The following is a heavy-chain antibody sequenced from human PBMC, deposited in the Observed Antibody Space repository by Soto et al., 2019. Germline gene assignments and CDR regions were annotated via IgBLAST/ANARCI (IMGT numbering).Heavy chain of an antibody. V-gene: IGHV3-30-3*01. J-gene: IGHJ4*02. Sequence: QVQLVESGGGVVQPGRSLRLSCAASGFTFSSYAMHWVRQAPGKGLEWVAVISYDGSNKYYADSVKGRFTISRDNSTNTLYLQMNSLRAEDTAVYYCAREQSVTTYILLDYWGQGTLVTVSS. D-gene: IGHD4-17*01. CDR1: GFTFSSYA. CDR2: ISYDGSNK. CDR3: AREQSVTTYILLDY.